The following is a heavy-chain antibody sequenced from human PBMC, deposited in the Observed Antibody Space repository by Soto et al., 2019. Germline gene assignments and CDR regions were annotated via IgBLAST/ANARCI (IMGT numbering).Heavy chain of an antibody. CDR2: IIPIFDTA. Sequence: QVQLVQSGAEVKKPGSSVKVSCKASGGTFSSYAISWVRQAPGQGLEWMGGIIPIFDTADYAQKFQGRVTITADESTSTAYMELSSLRSEDTAVYYCEIHGINGTWVYYYGMDVWGQGTTVTVSS. V-gene: IGHV1-69*12. CDR3: EIHGINGTWVYYYGMDV. CDR1: GGTFSSYA. D-gene: IGHD1-7*01. J-gene: IGHJ6*02.